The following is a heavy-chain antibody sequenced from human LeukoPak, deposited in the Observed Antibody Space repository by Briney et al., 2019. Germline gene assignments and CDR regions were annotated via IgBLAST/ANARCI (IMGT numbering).Heavy chain of an antibody. D-gene: IGHD3-9*01. V-gene: IGHV3-23*01. CDR1: GFTFSSYG. J-gene: IGHJ4*02. CDR3: ARPQLRYFDWLSPLDY. CDR2: ISGSGGST. Sequence: GGSLRLSCAASGFTFSSYGMSWVRQAPGKGLEWVSAISGSGGSTYYADSVKGRFTISRDNAKNSLYLQMNSLRAEDTAVYYCARPQLRYFDWLSPLDYWGQGTLVTVSS.